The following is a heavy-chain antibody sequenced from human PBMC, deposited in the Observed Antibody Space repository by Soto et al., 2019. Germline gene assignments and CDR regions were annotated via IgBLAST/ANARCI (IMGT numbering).Heavy chain of an antibody. CDR1: GFPFSNYE. CDR2: ISSGGTNK. V-gene: IGHV3-48*03. D-gene: IGHD1-1*01. Sequence: PGGSLRLSCTASGFPFSNYEMNWVRQAPGKGLEWVSYISSGGTNKFYADSLQGRVSVSRDNHKNSLILEMDRLTVEDTAIYYCVRDVHLDYWGLGXLVTVSS. J-gene: IGHJ4*02. CDR3: VRDVHLDY.